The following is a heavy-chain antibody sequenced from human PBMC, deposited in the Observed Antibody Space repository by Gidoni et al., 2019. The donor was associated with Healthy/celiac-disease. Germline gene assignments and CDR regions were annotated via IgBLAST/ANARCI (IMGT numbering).Heavy chain of an antibody. CDR2: ISGSGGST. CDR1: GFTFSSYA. CDR3: AKDSLWYYDSSGYYSDY. J-gene: IGHJ4*02. D-gene: IGHD3-22*01. V-gene: IGHV3-23*01. Sequence: EVQLLESGGGLVQPGGSLRLSCAASGFTFSSYAMSWVRQAPGKGLEWVSAISGSGGSTYYADSVKGRFTISRDNSKNTLYLQMNSLRAEDTAVYYCAKDSLWYYDSSGYYSDYWGQGTLVTVSS.